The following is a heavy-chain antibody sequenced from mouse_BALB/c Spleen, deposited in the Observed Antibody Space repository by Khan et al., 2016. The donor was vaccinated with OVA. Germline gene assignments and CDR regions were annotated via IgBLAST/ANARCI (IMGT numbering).Heavy chain of an antibody. D-gene: IGHD2-4*01. V-gene: IGHV5-12*02. CDR2: ISNGGGST. CDR1: GFTFSDYY. J-gene: IGHJ3*01. Sequence: EVELVESGGGLVQPGGSLKLSCEISGFTFSDYYMYWVRQTPEKRLEWVAYISNGGGSTFYPDTVKGRFTISRDNAKNTLYLQMRRLESDDTAMYYCARRGGLYDYDGFAYWGRGTLVTVSA. CDR3: ARRGGLYDYDGFAY.